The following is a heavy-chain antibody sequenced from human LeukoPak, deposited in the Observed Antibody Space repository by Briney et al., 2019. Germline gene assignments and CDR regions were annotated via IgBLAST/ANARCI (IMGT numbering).Heavy chain of an antibody. D-gene: IGHD6-13*01. CDR3: ARDSSWRMAAAGTGWFDP. CDR2: INHSGST. CDR1: GGSFSGYY. Sequence: PSETLSLTCAVYGGSFSGYYWSWIRQPPGKGLEWIGEINHSGSTNYNPSLKSRVTISVGTSKNQFSLKLSSVTAADTAVYYCARDSSWRMAAAGTGWFDPWGQGTLVTVSS. V-gene: IGHV4-34*01. J-gene: IGHJ5*02.